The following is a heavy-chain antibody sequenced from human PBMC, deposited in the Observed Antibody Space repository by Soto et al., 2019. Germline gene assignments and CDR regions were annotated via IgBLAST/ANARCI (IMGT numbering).Heavy chain of an antibody. J-gene: IGHJ4*02. CDR3: AREPNYFDY. V-gene: IGHV1-18*01. CDR2: ISAYTVNT. CDR1: GYTFTSYG. Sequence: QVQLVQSGAEVKKPRASVKVSCKASGYTFTSYGISWVRQAPGQGLEWMGWISAYTVNTKYAQKLTGRDTMTTDTSTSTPEMELRSLRSYDTAVYYCAREPNYFDYWGQGTMGTVS.